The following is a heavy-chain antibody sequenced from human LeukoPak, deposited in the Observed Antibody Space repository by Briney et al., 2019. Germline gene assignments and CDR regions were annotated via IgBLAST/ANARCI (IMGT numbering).Heavy chain of an antibody. CDR1: GFTFSSYG. CDR2: IWYDGSNK. CDR3: ARGRSIVATFDY. Sequence: GGSLRLSCAASGFTFSSYGMHWVRQAPGKGLEWVAVIWYDGSNKYYADSVKGRFTISRDNSKNTLYLQMNSLRAEDTAVYYCARGRSIVATFDYWGQGTLVTVSS. J-gene: IGHJ4*02. D-gene: IGHD5-12*01. V-gene: IGHV3-33*01.